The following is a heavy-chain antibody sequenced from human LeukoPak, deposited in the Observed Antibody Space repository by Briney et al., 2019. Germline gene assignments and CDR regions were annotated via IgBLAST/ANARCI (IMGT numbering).Heavy chain of an antibody. V-gene: IGHV5-51*01. Sequence: GESLKISCKGSGYSFTSYWIGWVRQMPGKGLEWMGIIYPGDSDTRYSPSFQGQVTISADKSISTAYLQWSSLKASDTAIYYCARGGSRVVTATTGDYWGQGTLVTVSS. D-gene: IGHD2-21*02. J-gene: IGHJ4*01. CDR3: ARGGSRVVTATTGDY. CDR1: GYSFTSYW. CDR2: IYPGDSDT.